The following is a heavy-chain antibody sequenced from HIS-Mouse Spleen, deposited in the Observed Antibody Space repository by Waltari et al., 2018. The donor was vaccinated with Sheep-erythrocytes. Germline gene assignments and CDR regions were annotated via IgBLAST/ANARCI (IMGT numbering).Heavy chain of an antibody. CDR1: GFTVSSNY. CDR3: ASRVDGYNSLDY. D-gene: IGHD5-12*01. J-gene: IGHJ4*02. Sequence: EVQLVESGGGLVQPGGSLRLSCAASGFTVSSNYMSWARQAPGKGLEWVSVIYSGGSTYYADSVKGRFTISRDNSKNTLYLQMNSLRAEDTAVYYCASRVDGYNSLDYWGQGTLVTVSS. V-gene: IGHV3-66*01. CDR2: IYSGGST.